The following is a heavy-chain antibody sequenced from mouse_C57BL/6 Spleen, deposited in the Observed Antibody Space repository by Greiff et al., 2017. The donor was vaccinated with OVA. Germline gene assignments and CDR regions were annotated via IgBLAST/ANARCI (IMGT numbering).Heavy chain of an antibody. CDR1: GYTFTDYY. CDR3: ARGGYSNYGGTLDY. CDR2: INPNNGGT. D-gene: IGHD2-5*01. J-gene: IGHJ2*01. V-gene: IGHV1-26*01. Sequence: EVQLQQSGPELVKPGASVKISCKASGYTFTDYYMNWVKQSHGKSLEWIGDINPNNGGTSYNQKFKGKATLTVDKSSSTAYMELRSLTSEDSAVYYCARGGYSNYGGTLDYWGQGTTLTVSS.